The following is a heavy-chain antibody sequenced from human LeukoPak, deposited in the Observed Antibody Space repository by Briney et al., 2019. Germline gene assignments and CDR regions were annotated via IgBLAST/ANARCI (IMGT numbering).Heavy chain of an antibody. Sequence: GGSLRLSCAASGFTFSSYGMHWVRQAAGKGLEWVAVISYDGSNKYYADSVKGRFTISRDNSKNTLYLQMNSLRAEDTAVYYCAKDTRLVIDYWGQGTLVTVSS. CDR1: GFTFSSYG. V-gene: IGHV3-30*18. D-gene: IGHD6-19*01. J-gene: IGHJ4*02. CDR3: AKDTRLVIDY. CDR2: ISYDGSNK.